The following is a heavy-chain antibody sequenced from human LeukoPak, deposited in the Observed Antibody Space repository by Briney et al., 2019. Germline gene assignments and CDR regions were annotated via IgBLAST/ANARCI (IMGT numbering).Heavy chain of an antibody. CDR1: GDTFATYW. V-gene: IGHV5-51*01. D-gene: IGHD6-13*01. CDR2: IYPGDSRT. Sequence: GESLKISCKGSGDTFATYWIGWVRQVPGKGLEWIGVIYPGDSRTRYNPSIQGQVTISADKSISTAYLQWSSLKASDTAMYYCARPSGIAAAGFDYWGQGTLVTVSS. CDR3: ARPSGIAAAGFDY. J-gene: IGHJ4*02.